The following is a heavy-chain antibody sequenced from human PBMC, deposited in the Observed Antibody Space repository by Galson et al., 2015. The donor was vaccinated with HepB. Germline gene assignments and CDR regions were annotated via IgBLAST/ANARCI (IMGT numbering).Heavy chain of an antibody. CDR3: ARARYNWNYVLGEGRVQSDY. D-gene: IGHD1-7*01. Sequence: SVKVSCKASGYTFTSYGISWVRQAPGQGLEWMGWISAYNGNTNYAQKLQGRVTMTTDTSTSTAYMELRSLKSDDTAVYYCARARYNWNYVLGEGRVQSDYWGQGTLVTVSS. CDR2: ISAYNGNT. J-gene: IGHJ4*02. CDR1: GYTFTSYG. V-gene: IGHV1-18*01.